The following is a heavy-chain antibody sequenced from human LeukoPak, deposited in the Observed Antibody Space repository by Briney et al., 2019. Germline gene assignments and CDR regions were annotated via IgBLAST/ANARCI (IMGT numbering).Heavy chain of an antibody. J-gene: IGHJ3*02. CDR3: ARDRRWLRLGKTDAFDI. CDR1: GGTFSSYA. V-gene: IGHV1-69*04. Sequence: SVNVSCKASGGTFSSYAISWVRQAPGQGLEWMGRIIPILGIANYAQKFQGRVTITADKSTSTAYMELSSLRSEDTAVYYCARDRRWLRLGKTDAFDIWGQGTMVTVSS. D-gene: IGHD5-12*01. CDR2: IIPILGIA.